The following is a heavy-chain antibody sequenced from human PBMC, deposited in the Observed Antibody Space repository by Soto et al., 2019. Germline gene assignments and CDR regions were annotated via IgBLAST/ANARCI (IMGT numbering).Heavy chain of an antibody. Sequence: QVQLVQSGAEVKKPGSSVTVSCKVSGGTFSGTAINWVRQAPGQGHEWLGGIIPMFAITHYSPKFQGRVAITADDSTSTADMQLNSLRSDDTAVYYCVRAPHNNWFKFCHWGQGTRVSGSS. V-gene: IGHV1-69*01. CDR1: GGTFSGTA. D-gene: IGHD1-1*01. CDR2: IIPMFAIT. J-gene: IGHJ4*02. CDR3: VRAPHNNWFKFCH.